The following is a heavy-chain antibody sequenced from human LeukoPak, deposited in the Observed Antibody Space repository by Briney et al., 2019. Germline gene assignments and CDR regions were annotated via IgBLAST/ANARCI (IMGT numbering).Heavy chain of an antibody. V-gene: IGHV3-48*03. CDR3: VRDAKYYDFWSGYSTGGDGFDY. Sequence: GGPLRLYCAGSGFTFSRSERTRVGQAAGKGLDSVSSISRSCSTLYYADCVKGRFTISRDNSKNSLYLHMNSLRAENTAVYYCVRDAKYYDFWSGYSTGGDGFDYWGQGTLVTVSS. CDR1: GFTFSRSE. J-gene: IGHJ4*02. CDR2: ISRSCSTL. D-gene: IGHD3-3*01.